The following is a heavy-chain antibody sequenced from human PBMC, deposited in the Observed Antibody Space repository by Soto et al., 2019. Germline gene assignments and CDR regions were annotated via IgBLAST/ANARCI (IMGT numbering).Heavy chain of an antibody. Sequence: ASVKVSFKASGFTFISYGIFWVRQAPGQGLEWMGWISTYNGNTNYAQKLQGRVTMTTDTSTSTAYMELRSLRADDTAVYYRARDFYDFWSGYPPSCFDPWGQGTLVTVSS. V-gene: IGHV1-18*04. D-gene: IGHD3-3*01. J-gene: IGHJ5*02. CDR1: GFTFISYG. CDR3: ARDFYDFWSGYPPSCFDP. CDR2: ISTYNGNT.